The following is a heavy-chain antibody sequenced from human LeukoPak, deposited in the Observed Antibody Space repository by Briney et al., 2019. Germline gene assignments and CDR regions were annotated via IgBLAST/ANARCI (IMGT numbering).Heavy chain of an antibody. J-gene: IGHJ5*02. CDR2: ISGSGGST. CDR1: GFTFSSYA. CDR3: AKDRVGATGYNWFDP. Sequence: GGSLRLSCAASGFTFSSYALSWVRQAPGKGLDWVSAISGSGGSTYYADSVNGRFAISRDNSKNTLYLQMNSLRAEDTAVYYYAKDRVGATGYNWFDPWGQGTLVTVSS. D-gene: IGHD1-26*01. V-gene: IGHV3-23*01.